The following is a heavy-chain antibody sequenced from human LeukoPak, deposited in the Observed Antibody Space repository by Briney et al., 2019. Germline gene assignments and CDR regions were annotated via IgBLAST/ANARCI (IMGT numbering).Heavy chain of an antibody. CDR3: ARPYGDYYDAFDI. Sequence: SETLSLTCTVSGGSISSGDYYWSWIRQPPGKGLEWIGYIYYSGSTYYNPSLKSRVTISVDTSKNQFSLRLSSVTAADTAAYYCARPYGDYYDAFDIWGQGTMVTVSS. CDR2: IYYSGST. J-gene: IGHJ3*02. CDR1: GGSISSGDYY. V-gene: IGHV4-30-4*01. D-gene: IGHD4-17*01.